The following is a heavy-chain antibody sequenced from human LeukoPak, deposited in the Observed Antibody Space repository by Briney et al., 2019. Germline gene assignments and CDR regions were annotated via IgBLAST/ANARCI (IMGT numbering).Heavy chain of an antibody. CDR2: INTNTGKP. Sequence: GASVKVSCKASGYSFTKYNVNWVRHAPGQGLEWMGWINTNTGKPTYAQGFTGRFVFSLDTSVSTAYLQISSLKAADTAVYYCARDRAEPDGDYWGQGTLVTVSS. V-gene: IGHV7-4-1*02. CDR3: ARDRAEPDGDY. J-gene: IGHJ4*02. CDR1: GYSFTKYN. D-gene: IGHD1-26*01.